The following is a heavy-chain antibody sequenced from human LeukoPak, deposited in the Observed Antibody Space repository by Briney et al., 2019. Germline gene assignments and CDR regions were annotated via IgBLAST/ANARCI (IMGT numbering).Heavy chain of an antibody. J-gene: IGHJ1*01. CDR3: AREGGGSSSWRPH. Sequence: SGPTLVNPTQTLTLTCTFSGFSLTARPVGVGWIRQPPGKAPEWIGYIYYSGSTYYNPSLKSRVTISVDTSKNQFSLKLSSVTAADTAVYYCAREGGGSSSWRPHWGQGTLVTVSS. D-gene: IGHD6-13*01. V-gene: IGHV4-30-4*08. CDR1: GFSLTARPVG. CDR2: IYYSGST.